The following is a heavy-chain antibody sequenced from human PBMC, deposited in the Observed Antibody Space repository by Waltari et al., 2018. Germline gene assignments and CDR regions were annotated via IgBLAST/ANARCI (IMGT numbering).Heavy chain of an antibody. J-gene: IGHJ4*02. V-gene: IGHV3-33*01. CDR3: ARDKLGPDY. Sequence: SSDGMHWVRQAPGRGLDWVAIIWFDGSNTLYADSVKGRFTISRDNSKNTLYLQMDSLRAEDTAVYYCARDKLGPDYWGQGTLVTVSS. CDR2: IWFDGSNT. CDR1: SSDG. D-gene: IGHD3-16*01.